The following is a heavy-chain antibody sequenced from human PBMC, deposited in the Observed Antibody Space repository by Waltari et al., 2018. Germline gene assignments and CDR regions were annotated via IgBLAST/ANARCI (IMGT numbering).Heavy chain of an antibody. CDR1: GGSFSGYY. J-gene: IGHJ4*02. CDR2: INQSGST. D-gene: IGHD3-10*01. V-gene: IGHV4-34*01. Sequence: QVQLQQWGAGLLKPSETLSLTCAVYGGSFSGYYWSWIRQPPGKGLEWIGEINQSGSTNYHPSLKSRVTISVDTSKNQFSLKLSSVTAADTAVYYCARGDMVRGVIPYWGQGTLITVSS. CDR3: ARGDMVRGVIPY.